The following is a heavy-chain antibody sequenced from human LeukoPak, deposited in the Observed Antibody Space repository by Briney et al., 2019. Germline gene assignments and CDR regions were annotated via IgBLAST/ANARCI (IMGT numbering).Heavy chain of an antibody. J-gene: IGHJ3*02. Sequence: GGSLRLSCEASGFTFSSCALSWVRQAPGKGPEWVSAISGGGGKTWYADSVKGRFTISRDNSKNTLYLQMNSLRAEDTALYYCAKDPIVFNSGDYYLGAFNIWGQGAMVTVSS. D-gene: IGHD2-21*02. CDR1: GFTFSSCA. CDR3: AKDPIVFNSGDYYLGAFNI. V-gene: IGHV3-23*01. CDR2: ISGGGGKT.